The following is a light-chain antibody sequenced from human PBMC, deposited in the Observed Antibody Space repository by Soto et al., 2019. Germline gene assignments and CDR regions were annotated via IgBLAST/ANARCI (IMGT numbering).Light chain of an antibody. J-gene: IGKJ2*01. CDR2: DAS. CDR3: HQYNSWPPGT. V-gene: IGKV1-5*01. CDR1: QTISGW. Sequence: DIQMTQSPSTLSASVGDTVTITCRASQTISGWLAWYQQRPGKAPNLLIFDASTLESGVPSRFSGSGSGTTFTLTISSLQSEDFALYYCHQYNSWPPGTFGQGTKVDIK.